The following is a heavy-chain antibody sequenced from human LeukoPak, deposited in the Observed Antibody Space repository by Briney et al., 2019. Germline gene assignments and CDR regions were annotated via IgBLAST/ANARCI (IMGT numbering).Heavy chain of an antibody. D-gene: IGHD5-18*01. CDR2: INHSGTT. CDR3: ARVRNAPIQLWSDFDY. Sequence: PSETLSLTCAVYGGSFSGYYWSWIRQPPGKGLEWIGEINHSGTTNYNPSLKSRVTISVDTSKNQFSLKLSSVTAADTAVYYCARVRNAPIQLWSDFDYWGQGTLVTVSS. CDR1: GGSFSGYY. J-gene: IGHJ4*02. V-gene: IGHV4-34*01.